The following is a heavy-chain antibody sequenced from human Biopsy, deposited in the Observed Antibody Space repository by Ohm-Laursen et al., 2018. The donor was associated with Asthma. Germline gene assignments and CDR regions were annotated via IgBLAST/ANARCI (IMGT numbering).Heavy chain of an antibody. D-gene: IGHD3-10*01. CDR3: ARAVDYSHYYGIDV. CDR1: GYTFNSAG. CDR2: ISVYNGNT. J-gene: IGHJ6*02. Sequence: GGSVKVSCNTSGYTFNSAGITWVRQAPGQGLEWMGGISVYNGNTKVAQKLQDRVTMITDTSTSTAYMELRSLRSDDTAVYFCARAVDYSHYYGIDVWGQGTTVTVS. V-gene: IGHV1-18*01.